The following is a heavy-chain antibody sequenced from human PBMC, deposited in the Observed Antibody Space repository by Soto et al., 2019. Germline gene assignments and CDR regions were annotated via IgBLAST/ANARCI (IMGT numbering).Heavy chain of an antibody. Sequence: PSETLSLTCTVSGASINNYYWTWIRQPPGKKLEWIGYVYNSVTTNYNPSFESRVTISADTSKNQFSLNLRSVTAADTAVYYCANYNRSRFYLFAYWARGMQVTVSS. CDR2: VYNSVTT. D-gene: IGHD1-1*01. V-gene: IGHV4-59*08. J-gene: IGHJ4*02. CDR3: ANYNRSRFYLFAY. CDR1: GASINNYY.